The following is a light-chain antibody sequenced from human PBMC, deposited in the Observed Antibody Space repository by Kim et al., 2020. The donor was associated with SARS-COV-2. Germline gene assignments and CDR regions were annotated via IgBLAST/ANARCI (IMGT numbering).Light chain of an antibody. J-gene: IGLJ2*01. CDR2: QGS. CDR3: QAWDSSTAVV. Sequence: VSPGQTASITCSGDKLGDKYACWYQQKPGQSPVLVIYQGSKRPSGIPERFSGSNSGNTATLTISGTQAMDEADYYCQAWDSSTAVVFGGGTQLTVL. CDR1: KLGDKY. V-gene: IGLV3-1*01.